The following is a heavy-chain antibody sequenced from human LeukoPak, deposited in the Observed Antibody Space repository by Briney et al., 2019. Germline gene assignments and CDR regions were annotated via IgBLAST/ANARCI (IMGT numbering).Heavy chain of an antibody. D-gene: IGHD2-2*03. CDR3: ARDLDI. J-gene: IGHJ4*02. CDR1: GGSISSGSYY. V-gene: IGHV4-61*02. CDR2: IYTSGST. Sequence: SPSETLSLTCTVSGGSISSGSYYWNWIRQPAGKGLEWIGRIYTSGSTNYNPSLKSRVTISVDTSKNQFSLKLSSVTAADTAVYYCARDLDIRGQGTLVTVSS.